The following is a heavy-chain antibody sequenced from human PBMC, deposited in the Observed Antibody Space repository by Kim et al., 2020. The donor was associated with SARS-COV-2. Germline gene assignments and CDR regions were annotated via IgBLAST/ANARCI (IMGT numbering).Heavy chain of an antibody. CDR2: IYYSGST. CDR3: ARVVNWNYLNYYYYYMDV. CDR1: GGSISSYY. D-gene: IGHD1-7*01. V-gene: IGHV4-59*01. J-gene: IGHJ6*03. Sequence: SETLSLTCTVSGGSISSYYWSWIRQPPGKGLEWIGYIYYSGSTNYNPSLKSRVTISVDTSKNQFSLKLSSVTAADTAVYYCARVVNWNYLNYYYYYMDVWGKGTTVTVSS.